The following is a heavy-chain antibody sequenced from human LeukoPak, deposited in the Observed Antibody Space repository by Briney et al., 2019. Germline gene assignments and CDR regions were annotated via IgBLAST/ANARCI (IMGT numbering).Heavy chain of an antibody. D-gene: IGHD6-13*01. J-gene: IGHJ4*02. CDR2: IYHSGST. Sequence: SETLSLTCAVYGGSFSGYYWSCIRQPPGKGLEWIGEIYHSGSTNYNPSLKSRVTMSVDTSKNQFSLKLSSVTAADTAVYYCARAGSSSSPPRDYWGQGTLVTVSS. CDR1: GGSFSGYY. CDR3: ARAGSSSSPPRDY. V-gene: IGHV4-34*01.